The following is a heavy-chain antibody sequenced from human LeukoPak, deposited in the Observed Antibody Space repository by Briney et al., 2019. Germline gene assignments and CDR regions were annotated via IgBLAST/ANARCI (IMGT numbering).Heavy chain of an antibody. J-gene: IGHJ4*02. CDR3: ARLYYYDSSGYYDDY. CDR1: GYTFTGYY. CDR2: INPNSGGT. D-gene: IGHD3-22*01. V-gene: IGHV1-2*02. Sequence: ASVKVPCKASGYTFTGYYMHWVRQAPGQGLEWMGWINPNSGGTNYAQKFQGRVTMTRDTSISTAYMELSRLRSDDTAVYYCARLYYYDSSGYYDDYWGQGTLVTVSS.